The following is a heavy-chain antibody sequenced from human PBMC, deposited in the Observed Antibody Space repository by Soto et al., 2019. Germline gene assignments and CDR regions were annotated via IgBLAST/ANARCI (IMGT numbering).Heavy chain of an antibody. CDR2: ISSTTNYI. J-gene: IGHJ4*02. Sequence: EMQLVESGGDLVQRGGSVRLSCAASGFTFRSYSMNWVRQAPGKGLEWVSSISSTTNYIYYGDSMKGRFTISRDNAKNSLYLEMNSLRAEDTAVYYCARESEDLTSNFDYWGQGTLVTVSS. V-gene: IGHV3-21*06. CDR3: ARESEDLTSNFDY. CDR1: GFTFRSYS.